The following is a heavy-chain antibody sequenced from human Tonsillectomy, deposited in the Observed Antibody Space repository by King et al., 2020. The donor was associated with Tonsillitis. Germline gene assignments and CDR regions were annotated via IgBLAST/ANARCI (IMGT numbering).Heavy chain of an antibody. CDR3: ARRRGSYPKAHNWFDP. V-gene: IGHV5-51*03. CDR2: IYPGDSDT. D-gene: IGHD1-26*01. J-gene: IGHJ5*02. Sequence: VQLVESGAEVKKPGESLKISCKGSGYSFTSYWIGWVRQMPGKGLEWMGIIYPGDSDTRYSPSFQGQVTISADKSISTAYLQWSSLKASDTAMYYCARRRGSYPKAHNWFDPWGQGTLVTVSS. CDR1: GYSFTSYW.